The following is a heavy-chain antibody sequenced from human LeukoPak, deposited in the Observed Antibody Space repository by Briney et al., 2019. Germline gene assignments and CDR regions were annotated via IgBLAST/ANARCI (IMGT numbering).Heavy chain of an antibody. D-gene: IGHD3-10*01. CDR1: GFTFSSYS. CDR2: ISSSSSYI. J-gene: IGHJ4*02. V-gene: IGHV3-21*01. Sequence: PGGSLRLSCAASGFTFSSYSMNWVRQAPGKGLEWVSSISSSSSYIYYADSVKGRFTISRDNAKNSLYLQMNSLRAGDTAVYYCARDLSGSYFLDYWGQGTLVTVSS. CDR3: ARDLSGSYFLDY.